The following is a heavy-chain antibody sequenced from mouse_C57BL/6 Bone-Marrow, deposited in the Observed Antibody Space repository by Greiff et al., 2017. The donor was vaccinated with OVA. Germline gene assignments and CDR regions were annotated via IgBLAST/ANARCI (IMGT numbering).Heavy chain of an antibody. CDR3: ARVRGQLRLRDFAY. J-gene: IGHJ3*01. D-gene: IGHD3-2*02. CDR2: IHPNSGST. V-gene: IGHV1-64*01. CDR1: GYTFTSYW. Sequence: QVQLKQPGAELVKPGASVKLSCKASGYTFTSYWMHWVKQRPGQGLEWIGMIHPNSGSTNYNEKFKSKATLTVDKSSSTAYMQLSSLTSEDSAVYYCARVRGQLRLRDFAYWGQGTLVTVSA.